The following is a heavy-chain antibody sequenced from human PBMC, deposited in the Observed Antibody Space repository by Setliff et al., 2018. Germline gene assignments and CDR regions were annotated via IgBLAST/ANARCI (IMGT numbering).Heavy chain of an antibody. Sequence: SETLSLICTVSGGSISGYYWSWIRQSPGKGLEWIGYIHYSGNTDYNPSLKSRVTISVDSSKNQISLRLGSVTAADTAVYFCARHSNVMSTVIGYHYLDVWGKGTTVTVSS. J-gene: IGHJ6*04. V-gene: IGHV4-59*08. CDR3: ARHSNVMSTVIGYHYLDV. CDR1: GGSISGYY. D-gene: IGHD2-21*02. CDR2: IHYSGNT.